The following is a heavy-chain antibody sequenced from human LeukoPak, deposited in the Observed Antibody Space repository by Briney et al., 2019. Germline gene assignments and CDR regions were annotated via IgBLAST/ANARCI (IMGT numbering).Heavy chain of an antibody. CDR2: IRSKTDGGTT. CDR1: GFTFSGSA. V-gene: IGHV3-15*01. Sequence: GGSLRLSCAASGFTFSGSAMHWVRQASGKGLEWVGRIRSKTDGGTTDSAAPVKGRFTISRDDSKNTLYLQMNSLKTEDTAVYYCTTPDSSGIDYWGQGTLVTVSS. CDR3: TTPDSSGIDY. J-gene: IGHJ4*02. D-gene: IGHD6-25*01.